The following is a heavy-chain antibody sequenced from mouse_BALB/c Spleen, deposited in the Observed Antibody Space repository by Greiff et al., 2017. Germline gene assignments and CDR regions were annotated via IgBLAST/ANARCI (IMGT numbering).Heavy chain of an antibody. Sequence: QVQLKQSGPGLVAPSQSLSITCTVSGFSLTGYGVNWVRQPPGKGLEWLGVIWSGVHTDYNAAFISRLSISKDNSKSQVFFKMNSLQADDTAIYYCARNKRFWFAYWGQGTLVTVSA. CDR3: ARNKRFWFAY. V-gene: IGHV2-2-1*01. CDR2: IWSGVHT. CDR1: GFSLTGYG. J-gene: IGHJ3*01.